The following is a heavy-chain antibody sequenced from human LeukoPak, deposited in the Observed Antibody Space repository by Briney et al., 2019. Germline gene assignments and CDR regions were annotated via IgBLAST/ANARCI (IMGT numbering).Heavy chain of an antibody. CDR3: AKEVPHYLAYCGGDCYSRYFQH. Sequence: GGSLRLSCEGFGFTLDDYNIHSVRQAPGKGLEWISLSSWDGGSTWYADSVKGRFTLSRDNSKNSLYLQMTSLRSDDTAFYYCAKEVPHYLAYCGGDCYSRYFQHWGQGTLVTVSS. CDR2: SSWDGGST. D-gene: IGHD2-21*01. J-gene: IGHJ1*01. CDR1: GFTLDDYN. V-gene: IGHV3-43*01.